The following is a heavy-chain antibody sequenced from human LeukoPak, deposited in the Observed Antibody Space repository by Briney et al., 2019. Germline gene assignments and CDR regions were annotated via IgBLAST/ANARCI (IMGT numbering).Heavy chain of an antibody. Sequence: PGGSLRLSCAASGFTFSSYEMNWVRQAPGKGLEWVSYISSSSSNIAYADSVKGRFTISRDNAKNSLYLQMNSLRAEDTAVYYCARAGFTFSDYFGSFFDYWGQGTLVTVSS. CDR2: ISSSSSNI. V-gene: IGHV3-48*01. J-gene: IGHJ4*02. D-gene: IGHD3-10*01. CDR3: ARAGFTFSDYFGSFFDY. CDR1: GFTFSSYE.